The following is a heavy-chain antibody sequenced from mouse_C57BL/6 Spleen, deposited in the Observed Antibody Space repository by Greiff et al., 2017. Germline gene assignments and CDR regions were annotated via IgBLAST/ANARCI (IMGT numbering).Heavy chain of an antibody. Sequence: EVQLQQSGPELVKPGASVKLPCKASGYTFTDYNMAWVKQSPGKSLEWIVDINPNNGGTIYNQKFKGKATLTVDKSSSTAYMELRSLTSEDTAVYYCARAQDYYWYCDVWGTGTTVTVSS. CDR2: INPNNGGT. CDR1: GYTFTDYN. J-gene: IGHJ1*03. V-gene: IGHV1-18*01. CDR3: ARAQDYYWYCDV. D-gene: IGHD3-1*01.